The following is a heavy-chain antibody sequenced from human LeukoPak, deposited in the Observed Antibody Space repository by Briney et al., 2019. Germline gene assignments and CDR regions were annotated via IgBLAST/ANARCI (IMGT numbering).Heavy chain of an antibody. CDR1: GYSLTSYW. CDR2: IYPGDSDT. Sequence: GESLKISCKGSGYSLTSYWIAWARQKPGKGLEWMGIIYPGDSDTRYSPSFQGQVTISADTSITTAYLQWSSLTASDTAMYYCTAGFTVATTAAWGQGTLVTVSS. J-gene: IGHJ5*02. CDR3: TAGFTVATTAA. D-gene: IGHD4-17*01. V-gene: IGHV5-51*01.